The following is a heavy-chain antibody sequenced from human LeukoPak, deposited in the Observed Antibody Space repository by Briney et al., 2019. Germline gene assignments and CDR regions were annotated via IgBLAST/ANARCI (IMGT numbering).Heavy chain of an antibody. Sequence: AGGSLRLSCAASGFTFSSYAMSWVRQAPGKGLEWVSAISGGGDSTFYADSVKGRFTISRDNSKSTLYLQMSSLRAEDTAIYYCAKEEYSTRYYYYGMDVWGQGTTVTVSS. CDR3: AKEEYSTRYYYYGMDV. D-gene: IGHD2-2*01. J-gene: IGHJ6*02. CDR1: GFTFSSYA. CDR2: ISGGGDST. V-gene: IGHV3-23*01.